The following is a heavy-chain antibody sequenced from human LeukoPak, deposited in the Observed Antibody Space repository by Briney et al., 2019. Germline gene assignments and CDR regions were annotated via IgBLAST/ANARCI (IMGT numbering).Heavy chain of an antibody. CDR2: ISGSNGNT. Sequence: ASVKVSCKASGYTFTSYGVSWVRQAPGQGLEWMGWISGSNGNTNNAQKVQGRVTMTTDTSRSTAYMELRSLRSDDTAVYYCARYPLSYSSNWHYYFDYWGQGTLLTVSS. D-gene: IGHD6-13*01. CDR1: GYTFTSYG. CDR3: ARYPLSYSSNWHYYFDY. V-gene: IGHV1-18*01. J-gene: IGHJ4*02.